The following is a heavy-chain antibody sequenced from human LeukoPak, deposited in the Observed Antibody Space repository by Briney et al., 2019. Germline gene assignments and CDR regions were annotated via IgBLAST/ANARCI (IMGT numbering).Heavy chain of an antibody. CDR3: ASDSISINAFDA. D-gene: IGHD3-10*01. CDR2: IYYSGST. V-gene: IGHV4-39*07. Sequence: SETLSLTCTVSGGSISSSSYYWGWIRQPPGKGLERIGSIYYSGSTYYNPSLKSRVTISIDTSKNEVSLMLTSVTAADTAVYYCASDSISINAFDAWGQGTMVTVSS. J-gene: IGHJ3*01. CDR1: GGSISSSSYY.